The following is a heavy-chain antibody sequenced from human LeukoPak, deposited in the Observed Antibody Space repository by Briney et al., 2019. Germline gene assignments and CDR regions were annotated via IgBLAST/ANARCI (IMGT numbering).Heavy chain of an antibody. CDR3: AKERAGYNNHYSFDY. Sequence: PGGSLRLSCAASGFTFSTYAMSWVRQAPGKGLEWVSTISGSGANTYYADSVRGRFTISRDNSKNTLYLHMNSLRAEDTAVYYCAKERAGYNNHYSFDYWGQGTLVTVSS. CDR2: ISGSGANT. J-gene: IGHJ4*02. CDR1: GFTFSTYA. D-gene: IGHD3-9*01. V-gene: IGHV3-23*01.